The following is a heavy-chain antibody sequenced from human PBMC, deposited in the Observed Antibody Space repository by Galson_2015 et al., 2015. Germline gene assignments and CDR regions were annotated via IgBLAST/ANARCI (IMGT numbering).Heavy chain of an antibody. D-gene: IGHD6-13*01. J-gene: IGHJ5*02. V-gene: IGHV4-39*01. CDR1: GGSISNSDYY. CDR3: ARRQLVRPCWFDP. Sequence: SEPLSLTCSVSGGSISNSDYYWGWIRQSPGKGLEWIGSIHYSWTTYYNPSLKSRATVSVDTSKNQFSLTLTSATAADTAVYYCARRQLVRPCWFDPWGQGILVTVSS. CDR2: IHYSWTT.